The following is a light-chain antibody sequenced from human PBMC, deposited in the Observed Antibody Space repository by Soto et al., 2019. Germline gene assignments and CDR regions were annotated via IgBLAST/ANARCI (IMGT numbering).Light chain of an antibody. CDR1: SSNIGNNY. CDR3: GTWDSSVSAGV. J-gene: IGLJ3*02. V-gene: IGLV1-51*02. CDR2: ENN. Sequence: QSVLTQPPSVSAAPGQRVTISCSGSSSNIGNNYVSWFQHLPGTAPKLLIYENNKRPSGIPDRFSGSKSGTSATLGITGLQTGDEADYYCGTWDSSVSAGVFGGGTKLTVL.